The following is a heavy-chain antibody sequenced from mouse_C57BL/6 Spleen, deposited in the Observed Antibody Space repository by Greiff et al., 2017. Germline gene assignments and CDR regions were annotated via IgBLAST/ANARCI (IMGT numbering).Heavy chain of an antibody. J-gene: IGHJ4*01. D-gene: IGHD1-1*01. CDR2: IYPRSGNT. Sequence: QVQLKQSGAELARPGASVKLSCKASGYTFTSYGISWVKQRTGQGLEWIGEIYPRSGNTYYNEKFKGKATLTADKSSSTAYMELRSLTSEDSAVYFCAREGDYGSSYLYAMDYWGQGTSVTVSS. V-gene: IGHV1-81*01. CDR3: AREGDYGSSYLYAMDY. CDR1: GYTFTSYG.